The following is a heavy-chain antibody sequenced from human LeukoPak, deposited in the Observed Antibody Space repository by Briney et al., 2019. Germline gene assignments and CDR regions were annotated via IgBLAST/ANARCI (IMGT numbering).Heavy chain of an antibody. V-gene: IGHV3-23*01. CDR1: GFTFSSYA. Sequence: GGSLRLSCAASGFTFSSYAMSWVRQAPGKGLEWVSAISGSGGSTYYADSVKGRFTISRDNSKNTLYLQVNSLRAEDTAVYYCAKNSGGSCYSPPDYWGQGTLSPSPQ. CDR3: AKNSGGSCYSPPDY. D-gene: IGHD2-15*01. CDR2: ISGSGGST. J-gene: IGHJ4*02.